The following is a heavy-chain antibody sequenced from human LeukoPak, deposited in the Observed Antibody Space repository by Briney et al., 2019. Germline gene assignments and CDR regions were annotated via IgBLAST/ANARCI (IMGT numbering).Heavy chain of an antibody. CDR3: ARAGYSYGYVDY. V-gene: IGHV4-39*07. J-gene: IGHJ4*02. D-gene: IGHD5-18*01. CDR1: GGSISSSSYY. CDR2: IYYSGST. Sequence: SETLSLTCTVSGGSISSSSYYWGWIRQPPGKGLEWIGSIYYSGSTWSSLKSRVTISIDTSKNKFSLKLSSVTATDTAVYYCARAGYSYGYVDYWGQGTLVTVSS.